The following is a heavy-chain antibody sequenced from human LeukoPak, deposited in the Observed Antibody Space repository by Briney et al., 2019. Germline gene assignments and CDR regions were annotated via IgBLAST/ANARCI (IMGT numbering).Heavy chain of an antibody. D-gene: IGHD2-2*02. CDR1: GFTFSSYA. CDR3: AKIGGIVAVPAAIPFDY. J-gene: IGHJ4*02. Sequence: PGGSLRLSCVASGFTFSSYAMSWVRQAPGKGLEWVSAISGSGGSTYYADSVKGRFTISRDNSKNTLYLQMNSLRAEDTAVYYCAKIGGIVAVPAAIPFDYWGQGTLVTVSS. CDR2: ISGSGGST. V-gene: IGHV3-23*01.